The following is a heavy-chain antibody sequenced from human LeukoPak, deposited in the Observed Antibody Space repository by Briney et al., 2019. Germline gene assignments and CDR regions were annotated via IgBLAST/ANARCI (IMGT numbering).Heavy chain of an antibody. D-gene: IGHD1-26*01. CDR2: IYSGGST. CDR1: GFTVSSNH. V-gene: IGHV3-53*01. CDR3: ARTTHSGSYGDYYYGMDV. J-gene: IGHJ6*02. Sequence: GGSLRLSCAASGFTVSSNHMSWVRQAPGKGLEWVSVIYSGGSTNYADSVKGRFTISRDNAKNTLYLQMNSLRVEDTAVYYCARTTHSGSYGDYYYGMDVWGQGTTVTVSS.